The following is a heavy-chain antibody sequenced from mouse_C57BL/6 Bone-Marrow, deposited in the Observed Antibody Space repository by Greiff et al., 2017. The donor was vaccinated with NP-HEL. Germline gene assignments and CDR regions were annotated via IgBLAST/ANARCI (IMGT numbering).Heavy chain of an antibody. D-gene: IGHD2-4*01. CDR2: IRLKSDNYAT. V-gene: IGHV6-3*01. Sequence: EVQGVESGGGLVQPGGSMKLSCVASGFTFSNYWMNWVRQSPEKGLEWVAQIRLKSDNYATHYAESVKGRFTISRDDSKSSVYLQMNNLRAEDTGIYYCTRYYDYDDWFAYWGQGTLVTVSA. CDR1: GFTFSNYW. J-gene: IGHJ3*01. CDR3: TRYYDYDDWFAY.